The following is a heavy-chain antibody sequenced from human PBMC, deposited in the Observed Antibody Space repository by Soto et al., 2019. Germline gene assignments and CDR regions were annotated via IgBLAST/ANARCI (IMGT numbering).Heavy chain of an antibody. Sequence: PGGSLRLSCAASGFSFSTYNMGWVRQAPGKGPEWIAYISTTSFTIYYADSVKGRFTISRDNDRNSLYLEMNSLRGEDTAVYYCARDRCYDGTCYSASDSWGQGTLVTVSS. J-gene: IGHJ5*01. V-gene: IGHV3-48*01. CDR2: ISTTSFTI. D-gene: IGHD2-15*01. CDR1: GFSFSTYN. CDR3: ARDRCYDGTCYSASDS.